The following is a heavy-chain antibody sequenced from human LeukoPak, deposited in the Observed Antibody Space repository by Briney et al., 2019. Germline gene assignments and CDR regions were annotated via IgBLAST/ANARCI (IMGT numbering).Heavy chain of an antibody. CDR3: ASKGWSRFDY. V-gene: IGHV4-4*07. D-gene: IGHD2-15*01. Sequence: PSETLSLTCTVSGGSTSSYYWSWIRQPAGKGLEWIGRIYTSGSTKYNPSLKSRITMSVDTSKNQFSLKLSSVTAADTAVYYCASKGWSRFDYWGRGTLVTVSS. CDR1: GGSTSSYY. CDR2: IYTSGST. J-gene: IGHJ4*02.